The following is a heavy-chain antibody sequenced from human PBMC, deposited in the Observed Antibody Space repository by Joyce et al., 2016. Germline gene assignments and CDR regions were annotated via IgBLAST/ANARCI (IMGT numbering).Heavy chain of an antibody. Sequence: QVQLVQSGAEVKKPGASVKVSCRSSGYTFSDYYIHGVRQAPVQGLEWMGRINPNSDGTNFAQKFQGSVTMTSDTSISTTYMELSRLKSDDTSVYYCAREDYDGPLEYWGQGTLVTVSS. V-gene: IGHV1-2*06. CDR3: AREDYDGPLEY. D-gene: IGHD4-23*01. CDR2: INPNSDGT. CDR1: GYTFSDYY. J-gene: IGHJ4*02.